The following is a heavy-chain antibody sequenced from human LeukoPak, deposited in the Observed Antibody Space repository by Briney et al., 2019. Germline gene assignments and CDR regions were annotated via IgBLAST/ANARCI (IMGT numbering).Heavy chain of an antibody. CDR2: VIPIFGTT. CDR3: ARGEGYSYGPVKY. J-gene: IGHJ4*02. CDR1: GGTFSSYA. D-gene: IGHD5-18*01. V-gene: IGHV1-69*05. Sequence: SVKVSCKVAGGTFSSYASSWVRQAPGQGLEWMGGVIPIFGTTNYAQKFQGRVTVATDKSTGTAYMELSGLRSEDTAVYYCARGEGYSYGPVKYWGQGTLVTVSS.